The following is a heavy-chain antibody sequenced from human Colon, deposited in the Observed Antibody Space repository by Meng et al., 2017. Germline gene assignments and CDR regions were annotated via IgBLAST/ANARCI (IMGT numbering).Heavy chain of an antibody. CDR3: ARGGAWLQSFDY. D-gene: IGHD5-24*01. CDR1: GGSINNYY. J-gene: IGHJ4*02. Sequence: QVQLQESGPGLVKHSETLSVNCTVSGGSINNYYWSWIRQSPGKGLEWIGYIYYSGSTNYNPSLKSRVTISVDTSKNQFSLKLRSVTSADTAVYYCARGGAWLQSFDYWGQGTLVTVSS. CDR2: IYYSGST. V-gene: IGHV4-59*01.